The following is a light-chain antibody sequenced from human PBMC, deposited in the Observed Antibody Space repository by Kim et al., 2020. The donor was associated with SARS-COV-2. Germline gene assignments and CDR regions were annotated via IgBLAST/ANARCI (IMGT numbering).Light chain of an antibody. V-gene: IGLV1-51*01. J-gene: IGLJ1*01. CDR3: GTWDSSLSAYV. CDR1: SSNIGNNY. CDR2: DNN. Sequence: GQKVTISGSGSSSNIGNNYVSWYQQLPGTAPKLLIYDNNKRPSGIPDRFSGSKSGTSATLGITGLQNGDEADYYCGTWDSSLSAYVFGTGTKVTVL.